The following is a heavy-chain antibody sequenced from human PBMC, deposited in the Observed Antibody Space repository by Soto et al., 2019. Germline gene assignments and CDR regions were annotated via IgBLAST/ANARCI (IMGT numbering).Heavy chain of an antibody. D-gene: IGHD3-9*01. Sequence: EVQLLESGGGLVQPGGSLRLSCAASGFTFSSYAMSWVRQAPGKGLEWVSTISAGGTTTNYADSVKGRCTMSRDNSKNTLYMQMNSLRAEDSAVYYCAKDVKNYDVLTGYSNWGQGTLVTVSS. CDR2: ISAGGTTT. CDR3: AKDVKNYDVLTGYSN. CDR1: GFTFSSYA. J-gene: IGHJ4*02. V-gene: IGHV3-23*01.